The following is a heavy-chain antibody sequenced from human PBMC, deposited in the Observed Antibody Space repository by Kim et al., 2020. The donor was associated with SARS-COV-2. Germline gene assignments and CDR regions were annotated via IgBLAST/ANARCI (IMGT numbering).Heavy chain of an antibody. CDR1: GGSISSYY. V-gene: IGHV4-59*08. CDR2: IYYSGST. Sequence: SETLSLTCTVSGGSISSYYWSWIRQPPGKGLEWIGYIYYSGSTNYNPSLKSRVTISVDTSKNQFSLKLRSVTAADTAVYYCARYRSSGWYVGYFDYWGQGTLVTLPS. J-gene: IGHJ4*02. D-gene: IGHD6-19*01. CDR3: ARYRSSGWYVGYFDY.